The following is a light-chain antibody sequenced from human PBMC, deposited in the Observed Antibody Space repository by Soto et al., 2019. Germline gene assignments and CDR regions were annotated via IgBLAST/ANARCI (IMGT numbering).Light chain of an antibody. CDR1: QSVSSSY. CDR3: QQDYNLRT. CDR2: GAS. V-gene: IGKV3D-7*01. J-gene: IGKJ1*01. Sequence: EIVMTQSPATLSLSPGERATIYCRASQSVSSSYLSWYQQKPGQAPRLLIYGASTRATGIPARFSGSGSGTDFTLTISSLQPEDFAVYYCQQDYNLRTFGQGTKVDIK.